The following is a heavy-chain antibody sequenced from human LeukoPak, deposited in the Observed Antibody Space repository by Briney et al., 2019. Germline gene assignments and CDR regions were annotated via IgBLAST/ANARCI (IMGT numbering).Heavy chain of an antibody. CDR1: GFIVSSYG. V-gene: IGHV3-66*02. CDR2: IYSDGVT. CDR3: ARDRAEGKTWVEFDP. Sequence: GGSLRLSCAASGFIVSSYGMSWVRQAPGKGLAWVSLIYSDGVTQYADSLEGRFTIFRENSKNTLYLQMNSLRDEDTAVDFLARDRAEGKTWVEFDPWGQGTLVTVSS. J-gene: IGHJ5*02.